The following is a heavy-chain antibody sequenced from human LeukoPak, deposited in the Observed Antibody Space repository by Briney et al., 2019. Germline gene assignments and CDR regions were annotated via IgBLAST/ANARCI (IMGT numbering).Heavy chain of an antibody. D-gene: IGHD3-16*02. CDR3: ARSARRMITFGGVIALDY. J-gene: IGHJ4*02. Sequence: XXWVRQAPGQGLEWMGWINPNSGGTNYAQKLQGRVTMTRDTSISTAYMELSRLRSDDTAVYYCARSARRMITFGGVIALDYWGQGTLVTVSS. V-gene: IGHV1-2*02. CDR2: INPNSGGT.